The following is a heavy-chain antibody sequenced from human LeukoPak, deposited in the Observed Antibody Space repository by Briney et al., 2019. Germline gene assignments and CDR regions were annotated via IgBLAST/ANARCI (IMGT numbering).Heavy chain of an antibody. J-gene: IGHJ5*02. CDR3: ARDVGHCSGDDCYFGFDP. CDR1: GGSISSYY. V-gene: IGHV4-59*12. CDR2: IFYRGNK. D-gene: IGHD2-15*01. Sequence: SETLSLTCTVSGGSISSYYSSWIRHPPGEGLEWIGYIFYRGNKNYNPSLKSRITIPVDTSKNQFSLKMSSVTAADTAVYYCARDVGHCSGDDCYFGFDPWGQGTLVTVSS.